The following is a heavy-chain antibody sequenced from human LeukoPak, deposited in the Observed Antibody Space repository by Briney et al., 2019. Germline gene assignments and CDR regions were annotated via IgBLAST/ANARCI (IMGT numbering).Heavy chain of an antibody. CDR3: ARGSITSRLAGGFDY. CDR1: GGSSSAYY. CDR2: INHSGST. V-gene: IGHV4-34*01. J-gene: IGHJ4*02. Sequence: PSETLSLTCAVYGGSSSAYYWSWIRQPPGKGLEWIGEINHSGSTNYNPFLKSRVTISVDTSKNQFSLELSSVTAADMAVYYCARGSITSRLAGGFDYWGQGTLVTVSS. D-gene: IGHD1-14*01.